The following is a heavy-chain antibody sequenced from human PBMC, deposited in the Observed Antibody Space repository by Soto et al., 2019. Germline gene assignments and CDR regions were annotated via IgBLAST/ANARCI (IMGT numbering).Heavy chain of an antibody. J-gene: IGHJ3*01. CDR1: ADTFTSYY. D-gene: IGHD6-13*01. V-gene: IGHV1-46*03. CDR3: TRSIITTAGTDAFDL. CDR2: INPSRGGT. Sequence: ASVKVSCKASADTFTSYYVHWVRQAPGQGPEWMGMINPSRGGTDYAQKFQGRVTVTRDTPTTTVYMELSSLRSEDTAIYYCTRSIITTAGTDAFDLWGQGTLVTVSS.